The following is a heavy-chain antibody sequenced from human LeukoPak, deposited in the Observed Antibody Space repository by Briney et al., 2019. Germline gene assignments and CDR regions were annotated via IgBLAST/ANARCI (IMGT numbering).Heavy chain of an antibody. Sequence: GGSLRLSCVASGFTFTSYGMNWVRRAPGKGLEWVSSVSASGDDSNYADSVKGRGSISRDNSQNTLYLQMNSLRAEDTAVYYCTKDPNGDYVGAFDPWGQGTLVTVSS. D-gene: IGHD4-17*01. CDR1: GFTFTSYG. J-gene: IGHJ5*02. V-gene: IGHV3-23*01. CDR3: TKDPNGDYVGAFDP. CDR2: VSASGDDS.